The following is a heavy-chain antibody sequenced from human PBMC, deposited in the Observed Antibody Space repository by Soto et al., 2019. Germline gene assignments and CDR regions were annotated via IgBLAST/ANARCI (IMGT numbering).Heavy chain of an antibody. D-gene: IGHD2-8*01. CDR2: IYYSGTT. V-gene: IGHV4-31*03. CDR1: GGSVSSGGYY. J-gene: IGHJ4*02. Sequence: PSETLSLTCTLSGGSVSSGGYYWSWIRQHPGTGLEWIGYIYYSGTTYFNPSLKSRASISLDTSKNEFSLKLTSVTAADTAVYYCARRALPQCINGVCDKDRFWDYWGTGALVTAS. CDR3: ARRALPQCINGVCDKDRFWDY.